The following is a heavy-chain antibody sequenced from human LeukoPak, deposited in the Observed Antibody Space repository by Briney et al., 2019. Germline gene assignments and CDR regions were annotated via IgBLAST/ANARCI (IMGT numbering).Heavy chain of an antibody. CDR2: ISGSGGST. V-gene: IGHV3-23*01. Sequence: GGSLRLSCAASGLTFSSYAMSWVRKAPGKGLEWVSAISGSGGSTYYADSVKGRLTISRDNSKNTLYLQMNSLRAEDTAVYYCAKEVRSSTSCYFFDYWGQGTLVTVSS. CDR3: AKEVRSSTSCYFFDY. D-gene: IGHD2-2*01. J-gene: IGHJ4*02. CDR1: GLTFSSYA.